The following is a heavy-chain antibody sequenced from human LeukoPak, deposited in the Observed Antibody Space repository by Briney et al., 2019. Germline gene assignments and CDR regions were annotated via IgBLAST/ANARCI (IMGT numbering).Heavy chain of an antibody. D-gene: IGHD2-2*01. CDR1: GYTFTGYY. CDR3: ARWGYCSSTSCPGPNNWFDP. J-gene: IGHJ5*02. CDR2: INPNSGGT. V-gene: IGHV1-2*02. Sequence: ASVKVFCKASGYTFTGYYMHWVRQAPGQGLEWMGWINPNSGGTNYAQKFQGRVTMTRDTSISTAYMELSRLRSDDTAVYYCARWGYCSSTSCPGPNNWFDPWGQGTLVTVSS.